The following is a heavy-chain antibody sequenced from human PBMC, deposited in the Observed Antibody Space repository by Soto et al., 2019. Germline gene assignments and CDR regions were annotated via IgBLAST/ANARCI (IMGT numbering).Heavy chain of an antibody. CDR2: ITDTGGDT. Sequence: GGSLRLSCVASGIPFGSRAMSWVRQSPGEGLEWVSTITDTGGDTKYADSVRGRFTMSRDNSKKTLYLQMNSLRVEDSALYYCARGSTDSYPGSRIFDFWGRGTLVTVSS. CDR3: ARGSTDSYPGSRIFDF. D-gene: IGHD3-10*01. V-gene: IGHV3-23*01. J-gene: IGHJ4*02. CDR1: GIPFGSRA.